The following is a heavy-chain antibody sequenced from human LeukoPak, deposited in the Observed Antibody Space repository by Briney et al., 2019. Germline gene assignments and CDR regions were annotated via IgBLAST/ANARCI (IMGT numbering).Heavy chain of an antibody. CDR2: IRGSGDST. J-gene: IGHJ4*02. D-gene: IGHD6-13*01. Sequence: GGSLRLSCAASGFTFSSYAMSWVRQAPGKGLEWVSAIRGSGDSTYYADSVKGRFTISRDSSKNTLYLQMNSLRAEDTAVYYCAKRFRGSSGLYYFDYWGQGTLVTVSS. CDR3: AKRFRGSSGLYYFDY. V-gene: IGHV3-23*01. CDR1: GFTFSSYA.